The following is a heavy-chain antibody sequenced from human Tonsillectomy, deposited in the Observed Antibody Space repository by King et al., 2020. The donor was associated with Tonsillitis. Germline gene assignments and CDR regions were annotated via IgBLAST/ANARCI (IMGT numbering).Heavy chain of an antibody. CDR1: GESFNAYY. CDR3: ARGDFDP. J-gene: IGHJ5*02. Sequence: VQLPQWGAGLLKPSETLSLTCAVYGESFNAYYWSWIRQPPGKGLEWIGEINHSGSTNYNPSLKSRVTISVDTSKNQFSLNLSSLTAADTAVYYCARGDFDPWGQGTLVTVSS. CDR2: INHSGST. V-gene: IGHV4-34*01.